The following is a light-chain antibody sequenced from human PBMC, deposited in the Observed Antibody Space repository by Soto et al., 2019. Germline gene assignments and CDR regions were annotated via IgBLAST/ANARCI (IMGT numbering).Light chain of an antibody. J-gene: IGLJ1*01. CDR1: SSDVGSYYP. CDR2: EVN. CDR3: CSYAGDTTFFV. V-gene: IGLV2-23*02. Sequence: QSVLTQPDSMSGSPGQSITISCTGTSSDVGSYYPVSWFQQHPGKAPKLIIYEVNKRPSGVSDRFSGSKSGNTASLTISGLQAADEAEYYCCSYAGDTTFFVFGTGTKLTVL.